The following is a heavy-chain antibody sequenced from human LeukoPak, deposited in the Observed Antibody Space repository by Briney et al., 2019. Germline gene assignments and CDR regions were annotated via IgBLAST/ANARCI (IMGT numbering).Heavy chain of an antibody. CDR3: ANVYSSSWTDLEYFQH. V-gene: IGHV3-9*01. Sequence: GGSLRLSCAASGFTFDDYAMHWVRQAPGKGLEWVSGISWNSGSIGYADSVKGRFTISRDNAKNSLYLQMNSLRAEDTAVYYCANVYSSSWTDLEYFQHWGQGTLVTVSS. CDR2: ISWNSGSI. CDR1: GFTFDDYA. D-gene: IGHD6-13*01. J-gene: IGHJ1*01.